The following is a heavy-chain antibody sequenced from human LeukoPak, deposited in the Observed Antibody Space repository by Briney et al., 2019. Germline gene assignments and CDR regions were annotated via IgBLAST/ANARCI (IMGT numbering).Heavy chain of an antibody. CDR3: ARDTRRYYDSSGSYPNPFDY. Sequence: ASVKVSCKASGYTFTSYDINWVRQATGQGLEWMGWMNPNRGNTGYAQKFQGRVTMTRNTSISTAYMELSSLRSEDTAVYYCARDTRRYYDSSGSYPNPFDYWGQGTLVTVSS. CDR1: GYTFTSYD. V-gene: IGHV1-8*01. CDR2: MNPNRGNT. J-gene: IGHJ4*02. D-gene: IGHD3-22*01.